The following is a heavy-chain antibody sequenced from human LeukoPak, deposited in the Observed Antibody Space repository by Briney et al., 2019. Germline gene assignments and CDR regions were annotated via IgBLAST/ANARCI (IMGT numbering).Heavy chain of an antibody. J-gene: IGHJ3*02. V-gene: IGHV3-7*03. Sequence: GGSLRLSCAASGFTFSSYWMSWVRQAPGKGLEWVANIKQDGSEKYYVDSVKGRFTISRDNAKNSLYLHMNSLRAEDTAVYYCARSSMITFGGVIVKAFDIWGQGTMVTVSS. CDR2: IKQDGSEK. D-gene: IGHD3-16*02. CDR1: GFTFSSYW. CDR3: ARSSMITFGGVIVKAFDI.